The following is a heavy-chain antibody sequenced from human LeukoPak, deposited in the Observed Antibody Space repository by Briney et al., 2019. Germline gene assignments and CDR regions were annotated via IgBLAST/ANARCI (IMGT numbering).Heavy chain of an antibody. CDR3: ARGYYDSSGYYYPLGDAFDI. V-gene: IGHV3-53*01. J-gene: IGHJ3*02. Sequence: GGSLRLSCAASGFTVSSNYMSWVRQAPGKGLEWVSVIYSGGSTYYAGSVKGRFTISRDNSKNTLYLQMNSLRAEDTAVYYCARGYYDSSGYYYPLGDAFDIWGQGTMVTVSS. CDR1: GFTVSSNY. D-gene: IGHD3-22*01. CDR2: IYSGGST.